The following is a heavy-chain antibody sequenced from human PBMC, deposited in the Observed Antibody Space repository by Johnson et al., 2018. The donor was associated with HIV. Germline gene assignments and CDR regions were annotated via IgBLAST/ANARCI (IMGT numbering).Heavy chain of an antibody. J-gene: IGHJ3*02. CDR1: GFTFRSYA. D-gene: IGHD1-26*01. CDR2: ISYDGTNK. V-gene: IGHV3-30*14. CDR3: ARGGGVVGNAFDI. Sequence: QVQLVESGGGVVQPGRSLRLSCAASGFTFRSYAIHWVRQAPGKGLEWVAVISYDGTNKYYADSVKGRFTISRDNSKNTLYLQTGSLRAEDMAVYYCARGGGVVGNAFDIWGQGTMVTVSS.